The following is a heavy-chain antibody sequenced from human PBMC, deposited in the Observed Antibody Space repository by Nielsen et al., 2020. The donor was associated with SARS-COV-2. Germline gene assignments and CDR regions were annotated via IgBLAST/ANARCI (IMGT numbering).Heavy chain of an antibody. Sequence: WIPQPPGKGLEWVANIKQDGSEKYYVDSVKGRFTISRDNAKNSLYLQMNSLRAEDTAVYYCARDTNYDFWSGSGNWFDPWGQGTLVTVSS. D-gene: IGHD3-3*01. CDR2: IKQDGSEK. CDR3: ARDTNYDFWSGSGNWFDP. V-gene: IGHV3-7*03. J-gene: IGHJ5*02.